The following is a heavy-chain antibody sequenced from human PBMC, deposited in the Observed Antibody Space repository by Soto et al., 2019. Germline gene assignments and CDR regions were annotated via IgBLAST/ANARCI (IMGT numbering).Heavy chain of an antibody. CDR2: SDPEDAKI. D-gene: IGHD3-22*01. V-gene: IGHV1-24*01. CDR3: AADRRVIGTTEAVAL. J-gene: IGHJ3*01. Sequence: QVQVVQSGAEVKKPGASVKVSCKVSEFTLSELSMHWVRQAPGIGLEWLGRSDPEDAKIMYAQNFQGRLTMTEDTSADTAYMELRNLRSEDTAVYYCAADRRVIGTTEAVALWGQGTMVTVS. CDR1: EFTLSELS.